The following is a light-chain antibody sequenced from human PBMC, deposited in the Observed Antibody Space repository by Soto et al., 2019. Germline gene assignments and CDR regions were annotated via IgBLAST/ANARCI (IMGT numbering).Light chain of an antibody. J-gene: IGLJ1*01. V-gene: IGLV2-14*01. CDR1: SSDVGGYNY. CDR2: EVS. CDR3: NSYTNSRTHYV. Sequence: QSALTQPASVSGSPGPSITISCTGTSSDVGGYNYVSWYQQHPGKAPKLIIFEVSNRPSGVSNRFSGSKSGNTASLTISGLQAEDEADYYCNSYTNSRTHYVFGTGTKVTVL.